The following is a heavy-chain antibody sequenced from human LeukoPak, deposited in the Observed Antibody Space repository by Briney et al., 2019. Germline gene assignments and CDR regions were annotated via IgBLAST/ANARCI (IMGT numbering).Heavy chain of an antibody. Sequence: GGSLRLSCAAPGLTFTNYWMHWVRQAPGKGLESVAYIHPDGTEKYSMESLRGRFAISRDNAKNSLYLQMSNLRDEDTAVYYCTSRYDFWSGYFQGYYFDFWGQGSLVTVSS. J-gene: IGHJ4*02. CDR1: GLTFTNYW. V-gene: IGHV3-7*01. CDR3: TSRYDFWSGYFQGYYFDF. D-gene: IGHD3-3*01. CDR2: IHPDGTEK.